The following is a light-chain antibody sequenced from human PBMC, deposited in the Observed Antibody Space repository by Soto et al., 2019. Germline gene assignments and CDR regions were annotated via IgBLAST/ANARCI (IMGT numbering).Light chain of an antibody. CDR1: SSDIGGYNL. V-gene: IGLV2-8*01. J-gene: IGLJ3*02. CDR3: SAYAGTNNLGV. CDR2: EVN. Sequence: QSVLTQPPSASGSPGQSVTISCTGTSSDIGGYNLVSWYQQHPGKAPKLIIYEVNKRPSGVPDRFSGSKSGNTASLTVSGLQADDEGDYYCSAYAGTNNLGVFGGGTQLTVL.